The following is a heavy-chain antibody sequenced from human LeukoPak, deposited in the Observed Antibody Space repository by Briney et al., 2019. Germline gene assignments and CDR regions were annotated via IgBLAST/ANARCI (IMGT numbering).Heavy chain of an antibody. V-gene: IGHV3-48*03. Sequence: GGSLRLSCAASGLTFSNYEMNWVRQAPGKGLEWISYITSSAKTIYYADSVKGRFTISKDNAKNALYLQMNSLRAEDTAVYYCVRGGYTYGYHYWGQGTLVTVSS. CDR3: VRGGYTYGYHY. D-gene: IGHD5-18*01. CDR1: GLTFSNYE. J-gene: IGHJ4*02. CDR2: ITSSAKTI.